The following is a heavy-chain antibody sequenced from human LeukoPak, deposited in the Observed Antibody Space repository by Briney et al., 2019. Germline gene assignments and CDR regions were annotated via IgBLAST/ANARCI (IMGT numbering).Heavy chain of an antibody. CDR3: ARQYYDFWSGRTRLDY. V-gene: IGHV4-34*01. CDR1: GGSFSGYY. Sequence: SETLSLTCAVYGGSFSGYYWSWIRQPPGKGLEWIGEINHSGSTNYNPSLKSRVTISVDTSKNQFSLKLSSVTAADTAVYYCARQYYDFWSGRTRLDYWGQGTLVTVSS. D-gene: IGHD3-3*01. CDR2: INHSGST. J-gene: IGHJ4*02.